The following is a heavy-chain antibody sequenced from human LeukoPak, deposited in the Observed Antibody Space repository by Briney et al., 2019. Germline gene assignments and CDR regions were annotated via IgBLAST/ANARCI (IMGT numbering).Heavy chain of an antibody. Sequence: ASVKVSCKASGYTFTSYGISWVRQAPGQGLEWMGWISAYNGNTNYAQKLQGRVTMTTDTSTSTAYMELRSLRSDDTAVYYCAGDQGGDTAMAEFDYWGQGTLVTVSS. CDR3: AGDQGGDTAMAEFDY. V-gene: IGHV1-18*01. J-gene: IGHJ4*02. CDR1: GYTFTSYG. CDR2: ISAYNGNT. D-gene: IGHD5-18*01.